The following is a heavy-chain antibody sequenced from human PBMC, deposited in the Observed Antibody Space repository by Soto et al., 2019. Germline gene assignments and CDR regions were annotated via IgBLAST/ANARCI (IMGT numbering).Heavy chain of an antibody. D-gene: IGHD6-6*01. CDR3: ARGFVAARLLRSPFDY. J-gene: IGHJ4*02. V-gene: IGHV3-21*01. Sequence: EVQLVESGGGLVKPGGSLRLSCAASGFTFSSYSMNWVRQAPGKGLEWVSSISSSSSYIYYADSVKGRFTISRDNAKNSLYLQMNSQRSEDTAVYYCARGFVAARLLRSPFDYWGQGTLFTVSS. CDR2: ISSSSSYI. CDR1: GFTFSSYS.